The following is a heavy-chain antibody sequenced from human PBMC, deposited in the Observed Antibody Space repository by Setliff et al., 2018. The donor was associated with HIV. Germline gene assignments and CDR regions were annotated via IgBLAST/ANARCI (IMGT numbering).Heavy chain of an antibody. J-gene: IGHJ5*02. V-gene: IGHV4-39*02. CDR1: DGSIISDNYF. D-gene: IGHD3-3*01. CDR3: ARARTIGVSAVFFDP. CDR2: LYYSGNT. Sequence: SETLSLTCSVSDGSIISDNYFWAWIRQPPGKGLEWIGSLYYSGNTYYNSSLMSRVTMSVDTSKNQFSLDLTSVTAADTGKYYCARARTIGVSAVFFDPWGQGSPVTVSS.